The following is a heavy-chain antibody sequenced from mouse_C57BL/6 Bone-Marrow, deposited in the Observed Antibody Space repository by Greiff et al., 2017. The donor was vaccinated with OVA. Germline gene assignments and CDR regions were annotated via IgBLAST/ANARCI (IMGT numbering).Heavy chain of an antibody. J-gene: IGHJ2*01. Sequence: VQVVESGAELVRPGTSVKVSCKASGYAFTNYLIEWVKQRPGQGLEWIGVINPGSGGTNYNEKFKGKATLTADKSSSTAYMQLSSLTSEDSAVYFCARLGGGSSLYYFDYWGQGTTLTVSS. CDR3: ARLGGGSSLYYFDY. CDR1: GYAFTNYL. V-gene: IGHV1-54*01. CDR2: INPGSGGT. D-gene: IGHD1-1*01.